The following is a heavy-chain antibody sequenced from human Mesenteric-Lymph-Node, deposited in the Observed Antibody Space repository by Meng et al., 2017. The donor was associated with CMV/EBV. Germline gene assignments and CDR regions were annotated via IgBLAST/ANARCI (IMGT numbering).Heavy chain of an antibody. CDR2: ISSSGTSS. CDR3: ARHSLWGCGDTMCYTSYYYYGMDV. Sequence: GESLKISCVASGFSFSSYAMNWVRQAPGQGLEWVSGISSSGTSSNSADSVMGRFTISRDNSKKTLYLQMNSLRAEDTAVYYCARHSLWGCGDTMCYTSYYYYGMDVWGQGTTVTVSS. CDR1: GFSFSSYA. V-gene: IGHV3-23*01. D-gene: IGHD2-2*02. J-gene: IGHJ6*02.